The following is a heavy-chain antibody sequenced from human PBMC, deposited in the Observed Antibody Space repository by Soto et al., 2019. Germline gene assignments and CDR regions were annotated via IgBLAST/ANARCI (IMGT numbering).Heavy chain of an antibody. D-gene: IGHD2-15*01. J-gene: IGHJ3*02. CDR2: IIPIFGTA. CDR3: AGEANVVPSDAFDT. CDR1: GGTFSSYA. Sequence: QVQLVQSGAEVKKPGSSVKVSCKASGGTFSSYAISWVRQAPGQGLEWMGGIIPIFGTANYAQKFQGRVTHTAAESTSTAYMELCSLTSEDTAVYYCAGEANVVPSDAFDTWGEGTMVTVSS. V-gene: IGHV1-69*01.